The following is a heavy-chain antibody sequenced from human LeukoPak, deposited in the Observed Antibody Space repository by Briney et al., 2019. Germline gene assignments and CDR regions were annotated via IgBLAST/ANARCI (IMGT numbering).Heavy chain of an antibody. D-gene: IGHD1-26*01. V-gene: IGHV3-9*01. CDR1: GFTFDDYA. CDR2: ISWNSGSI. J-gene: IGHJ3*02. Sequence: GGSLRLSCAASGFTFDDYAMHWVRQAPGKGLEWVSGISWNSGSIGYADSVKGRFTISRDNAKNSLYLQMNSLRAEDTALYYCAKGHVVGATMSGAFDIWGQGTMVTVSS. CDR3: AKGHVVGATMSGAFDI.